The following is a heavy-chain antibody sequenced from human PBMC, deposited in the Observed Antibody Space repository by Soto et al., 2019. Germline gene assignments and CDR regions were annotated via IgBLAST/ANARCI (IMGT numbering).Heavy chain of an antibody. CDR2: ISYDGSNK. J-gene: IGHJ4*02. V-gene: IGHV3-30-3*01. D-gene: IGHD1-7*01. CDR1: GFTFSSYA. Sequence: HPGGSLRLSCAASGFTFSSYAMHWVRQAPGKGLEWVAVISYDGSNKYYADSVKGRFTISRDNSKNTLYLQMNSLRAEDTAVYYCARTDNWNYDFDYWGQGTLVTVSS. CDR3: ARTDNWNYDFDY.